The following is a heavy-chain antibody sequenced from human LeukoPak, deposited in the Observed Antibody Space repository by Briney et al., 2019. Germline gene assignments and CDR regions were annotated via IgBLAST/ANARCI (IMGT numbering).Heavy chain of an antibody. V-gene: IGHV3-33*01. CDR3: AREMGSVYFDY. J-gene: IGHJ4*02. Sequence: PGRSLRLSCTASGFSFSSYGIHWVRQTPGKGLEWVALVSYDGSNKDYAGSVKGRSTISRDNSKNTVYLQINSLRAEDTAVYYCAREMGSVYFDYWGQGTLVTVSS. CDR1: GFSFSSYG. CDR2: VSYDGSNK. D-gene: IGHD3-10*01.